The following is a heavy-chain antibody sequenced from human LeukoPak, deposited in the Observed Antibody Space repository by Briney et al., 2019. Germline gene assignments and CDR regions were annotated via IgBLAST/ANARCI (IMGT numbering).Heavy chain of an antibody. D-gene: IGHD4-17*01. CDR1: GGSFSGYY. V-gene: IGHV4-34*01. CDR2: INHSGST. CDR3: ARSDYVDWFDP. Sequence: SETLSLTCAVYGGSFSGYYWSWIRQPPGKGLEWIGEINHSGSTTYNPSLKSRVTISVDTSKNQFSLKLSSVTAADTAVYYCARSDYVDWFDPWGQGTLVTVSS. J-gene: IGHJ5*02.